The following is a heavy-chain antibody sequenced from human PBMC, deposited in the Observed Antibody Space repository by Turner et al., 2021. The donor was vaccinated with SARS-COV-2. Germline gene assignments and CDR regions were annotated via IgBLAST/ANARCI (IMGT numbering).Heavy chain of an antibody. CDR1: GFTVSSNY. Sequence: EVQLVESGGGLVQPGGSLSLSCAASGFTVSSNYMIWVRQAPGKGLEWVSVIYSGGSTCYADSVKGRFTISRHNSKNTLYLQMNSLRAEDTAVYYCARDLVSNGMDVWGQGTTVTVSS. D-gene: IGHD3-16*01. CDR3: ARDLVSNGMDV. V-gene: IGHV3-53*04. J-gene: IGHJ6*02. CDR2: IYSGGST.